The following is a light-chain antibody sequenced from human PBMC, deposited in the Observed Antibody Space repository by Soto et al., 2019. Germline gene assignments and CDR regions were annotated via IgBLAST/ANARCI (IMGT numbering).Light chain of an antibody. V-gene: IGKV3-20*01. J-gene: IGKJ4*01. CDR2: GAS. CDR1: QSISSGF. Sequence: EVVLTQSPGTLSLSPGERATLSCRASQSISSGFLAWYQQKPGQAPRLLIYGASSRATGIPDRFSGSGSGTDFTITISRLEPEDAAVYYCQLLTFGGGTKVEIK. CDR3: QLLT.